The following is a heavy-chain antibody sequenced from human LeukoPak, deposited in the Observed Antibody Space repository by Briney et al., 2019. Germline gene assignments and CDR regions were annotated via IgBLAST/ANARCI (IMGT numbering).Heavy chain of an antibody. Sequence: GGSLRLSCAVSGFTFSSYSMNWVRQAPGKGLEWVSYISSSSSTIYYADSVKGRFTISRDNAKNSLYLQMNSLRAEDTAVYYCARDLGIQLWLRAPDAFDIWGQGTMVTVSS. D-gene: IGHD5-18*01. CDR3: ARDLGIQLWLRAPDAFDI. CDR1: GFTFSSYS. J-gene: IGHJ3*02. V-gene: IGHV3-48*04. CDR2: ISSSSSTI.